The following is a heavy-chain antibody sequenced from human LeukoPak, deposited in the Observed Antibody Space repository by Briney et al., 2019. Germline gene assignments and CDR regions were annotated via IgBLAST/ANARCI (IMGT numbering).Heavy chain of an antibody. CDR2: IYYSGSS. V-gene: IGHV4-39*01. D-gene: IGHD3-22*01. CDR1: GGSISSSSSY. Sequence: PSETLSLTCSVSGGSISSSSSYWGWIRQPPGKGLEWIGSIYYSGSSFDNPALKSRVTISVDTSKNQFSLKLSSVTAADTAVYYCASGGRYYYDSSGYYGLDYWGQGTLVTVSS. CDR3: ASGGRYYYDSSGYYGLDY. J-gene: IGHJ4*02.